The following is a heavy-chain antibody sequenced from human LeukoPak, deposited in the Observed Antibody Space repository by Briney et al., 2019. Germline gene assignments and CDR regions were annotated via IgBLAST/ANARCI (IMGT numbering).Heavy chain of an antibody. Sequence: SETLSLTCAVYGGSFNGYFWSWIRRPPGKGLEWIGEINHSGSPNYNPSLKSRVTISVDTSKNQVSLKLNSVTAADTAVYYCARGPDSGSYYAWFDPWGQGTLVTVSS. CDR3: ARGPDSGSYYAWFDP. V-gene: IGHV4-34*01. D-gene: IGHD3-10*01. CDR2: INHSGSP. J-gene: IGHJ5*02. CDR1: GGSFNGYF.